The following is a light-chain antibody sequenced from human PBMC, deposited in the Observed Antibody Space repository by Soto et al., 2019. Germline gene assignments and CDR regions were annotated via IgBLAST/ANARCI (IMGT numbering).Light chain of an antibody. Sequence: EIVMTQSPATLSLSPGERATLSCRASQSVSSNLAWYQQKPGQAPRLLISDASTRATGIPDRFSGSGSGTEFTLTITSLHSEDFAVYYCQHYNDLPLTFGQGTKVEIK. J-gene: IGKJ1*01. CDR2: DAS. CDR1: QSVSSN. V-gene: IGKV3-15*01. CDR3: QHYNDLPLT.